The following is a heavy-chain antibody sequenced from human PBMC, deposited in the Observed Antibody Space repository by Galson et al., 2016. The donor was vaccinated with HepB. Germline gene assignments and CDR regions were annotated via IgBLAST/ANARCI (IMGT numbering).Heavy chain of an antibody. V-gene: IGHV3-74*01. CDR1: GFTFSSYW. CDR2: SNGDGSST. J-gene: IGHJ3*02. D-gene: IGHD1-7*01. CDR3: VRYNWNFAFDI. Sequence: SLRLSCAASGFTFSSYWMHWVRQAPGKGLVWVSRSNGDGSSTTYADSVKGRFTISRDNAENSLYLQMDSLRAEDTALYYYVRYNWNFAFDIWGQGTMVTVSS.